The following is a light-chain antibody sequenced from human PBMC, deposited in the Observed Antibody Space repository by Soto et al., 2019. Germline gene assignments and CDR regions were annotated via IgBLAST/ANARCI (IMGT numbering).Light chain of an antibody. CDR2: GAS. J-gene: IGKJ2*01. V-gene: IGKV3-15*01. CDR3: QQYNSWPPYT. CDR1: ERVSSN. Sequence: EVVMTQSPATLSLSPGERATLSCRASERVSSNLAWYQQKPGQTPRLLIYGASTRATGIPARFSGSGSGTEFTLTISTLQSEDFAVYYCQQYNSWPPYTFGQGTKVDIK.